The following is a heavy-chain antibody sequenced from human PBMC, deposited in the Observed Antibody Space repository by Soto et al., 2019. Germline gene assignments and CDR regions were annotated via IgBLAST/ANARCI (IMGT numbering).Heavy chain of an antibody. Sequence: SETLSLTCTVSGGSISSGGYYWSWIRQHPGKDLEWIGYIYYSGSTYYNPSLKSRLTISVDTSKNQFSLKLSSVTAADTAMYYCARGDYWFDPWGQGTLVTVSS. CDR2: IYYSGST. CDR3: ARGDYWFDP. J-gene: IGHJ5*02. V-gene: IGHV4-31*03. CDR1: GGSISSGGYY.